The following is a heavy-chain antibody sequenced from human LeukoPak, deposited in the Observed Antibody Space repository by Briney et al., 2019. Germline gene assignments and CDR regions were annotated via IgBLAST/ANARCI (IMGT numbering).Heavy chain of an antibody. D-gene: IGHD2-21*01. V-gene: IGHV3-21*01. Sequence: GGSLRLSCAASGFTFSSYGMSWVRQAPGKGLEWVSSISSSGTYIYFADSVKGRFTISRDNAKNSLYLQMNSLRAEDTALYYCAREQSYSEEIVVVNPPFDYWGQGTLVTVSS. CDR2: ISSSGTYI. J-gene: IGHJ4*02. CDR3: AREQSYSEEIVVVNPPFDY. CDR1: GFTFSSYG.